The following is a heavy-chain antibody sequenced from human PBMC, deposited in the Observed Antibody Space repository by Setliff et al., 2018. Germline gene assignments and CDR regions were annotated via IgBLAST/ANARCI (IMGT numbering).Heavy chain of an antibody. Sequence: SETLSLTCTVSGGSISSYYWSWIRQPPGKRLEWIGFIHHSGSTHYNPSLKSRVTISVDTSKNQFSLKLSSVTAADTAVYYCARGRGATVGYYYYYYMDVWGKGTTVTVSS. CDR1: GGSISSYY. V-gene: IGHV4-59*12. J-gene: IGHJ6*03. CDR3: ARGRGATVGYYYYYYMDV. D-gene: IGHD4-17*01. CDR2: IHHSGST.